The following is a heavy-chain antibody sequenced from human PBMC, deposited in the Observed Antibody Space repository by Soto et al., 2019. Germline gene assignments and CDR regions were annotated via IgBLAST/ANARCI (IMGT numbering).Heavy chain of an antibody. CDR2: INAGNGNT. D-gene: IGHD6-13*01. J-gene: IGHJ4*02. Sequence: ASVKVSCKASGYTFSNYAIHWVRQAPGQRLEWMGWINAGNGNTKSSQKFQGRVTITRDTSASTAYMGLSSLRSEDTAVYYCARDVAALDYWGQGTLVTVSS. V-gene: IGHV1-3*01. CDR1: GYTFSNYA. CDR3: ARDVAALDY.